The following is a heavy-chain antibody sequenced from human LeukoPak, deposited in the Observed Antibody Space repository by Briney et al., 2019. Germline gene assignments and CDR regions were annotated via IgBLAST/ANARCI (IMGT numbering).Heavy chain of an antibody. CDR1: GYTFTSYY. Sequence: ASVKVSCKASGYTFTSYYMHWVRQAPGQGLEWMGITNPSGGGTSYALKFQGRVTMTRDMSTSTAYMELSSLRAEDTAVYYCARGDQDIVAITVYYYYYMDVWGKGTTVTVSS. CDR2: TNPSGGGT. V-gene: IGHV1-46*01. D-gene: IGHD5-12*01. J-gene: IGHJ6*03. CDR3: ARGDQDIVAITVYYYYYMDV.